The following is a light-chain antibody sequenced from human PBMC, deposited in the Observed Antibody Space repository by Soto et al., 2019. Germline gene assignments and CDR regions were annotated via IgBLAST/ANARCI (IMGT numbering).Light chain of an antibody. Sequence: EIVLTQSPATLSLSPGERATLSCRASQSVSSYLAWYQQKPGQAPRLLIYDASNRATGIPARFSGSGSGTDFTLTISSLEPEDFTVYYCQQRSNWRYTFGQGTK. CDR2: DAS. V-gene: IGKV3-11*01. J-gene: IGKJ2*01. CDR1: QSVSSY. CDR3: QQRSNWRYT.